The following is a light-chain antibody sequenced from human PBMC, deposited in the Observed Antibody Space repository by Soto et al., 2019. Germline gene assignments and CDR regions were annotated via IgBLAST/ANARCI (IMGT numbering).Light chain of an antibody. V-gene: IGKV3-20*01. CDR1: QSVSSTY. Sequence: EIVLTQSPGTLSLSPGERATLSCRASQSVSSTYLAWYQQKPGQAPRLLIYGASSRETEIPDTFSGSGSGTDFTLTISRLEPGDFAVYYCQQYDSSPYIFGQGTKLVIK. J-gene: IGKJ2*01. CDR3: QQYDSSPYI. CDR2: GAS.